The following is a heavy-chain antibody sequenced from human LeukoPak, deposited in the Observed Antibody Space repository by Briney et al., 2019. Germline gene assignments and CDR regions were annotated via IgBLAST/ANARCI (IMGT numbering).Heavy chain of an antibody. Sequence: AETLSLTCTVSGFPFSGYYWSWIRQPPGKGLEWIGYIYYSGSTKYNPSLKSRVTMSVDTSRNQFSLKLSSVPAADTAVYYCARGGLENGYHSNDGFDIWGQGTMVTVSS. J-gene: IGHJ3*02. CDR2: IYYSGST. CDR3: ARGGLENGYHSNDGFDI. CDR1: GFPFSGYY. D-gene: IGHD3-22*01. V-gene: IGHV4-59*01.